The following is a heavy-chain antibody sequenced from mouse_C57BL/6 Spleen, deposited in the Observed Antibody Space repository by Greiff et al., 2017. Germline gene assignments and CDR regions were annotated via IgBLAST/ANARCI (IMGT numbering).Heavy chain of an antibody. J-gene: IGHJ4*01. Sequence: VQLQQSGAELVRPGASVKLSCTVSGFNIKDDYMHWVKQRPEQGLAWIGWIAPETGDTEYASKFQGKATLTADTSSNTAYLQLSSLTSEDTAVYYCTLFTTVVARYYAMDYWGQGTSVTVSS. V-gene: IGHV14-4*01. D-gene: IGHD1-1*01. CDR3: TLFTTVVARYYAMDY. CDR1: GFNIKDDY. CDR2: IAPETGDT.